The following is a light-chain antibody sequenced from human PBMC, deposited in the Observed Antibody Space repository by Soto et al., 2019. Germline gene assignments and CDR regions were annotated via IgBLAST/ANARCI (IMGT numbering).Light chain of an antibody. V-gene: IGKV1-5*03. Sequence: DIQMTQSPSTLSGSVGDRVTITCRASQTISSWLAWYQQKPGKAPKLLIYKASTLKSGVPSRFSGSGSGTEFTLTISSLQPDDFATYYCQQSYSTPIFTFGPGTKVDIK. CDR2: KAS. J-gene: IGKJ3*01. CDR1: QTISSW. CDR3: QQSYSTPIFT.